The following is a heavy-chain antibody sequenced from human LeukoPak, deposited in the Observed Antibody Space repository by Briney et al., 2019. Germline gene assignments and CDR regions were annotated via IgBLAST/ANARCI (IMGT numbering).Heavy chain of an antibody. J-gene: IGHJ4*02. CDR2: ISGSGGST. D-gene: IGHD3-22*01. CDR3: TTESVRSQGYYFDSSAYDY. CDR1: GFTFSSYA. V-gene: IGHV3-23*01. Sequence: GGSLRLSCAASGFTFSSYAMSWVRQAPGKGLEWVSAISGSGGSTYYADSVKGRFTISISRDNSKNTLYLQMNSLRAEDTAVYYCTTESVRSQGYYFDSSAYDYWGQGTLVTVSS.